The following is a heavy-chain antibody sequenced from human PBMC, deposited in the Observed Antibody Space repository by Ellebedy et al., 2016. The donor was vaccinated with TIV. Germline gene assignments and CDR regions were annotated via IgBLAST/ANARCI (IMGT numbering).Heavy chain of an antibody. CDR1: GYTFTGYY. J-gene: IGHJ3*02. CDR3: ARGVTESGNDAFDI. D-gene: IGHD4-23*01. CDR2: IYPSAGST. V-gene: IGHV1-46*01. Sequence: AASVKVSCKASGYTFTGYYLHWVRQAPGQGLEWMGVIYPSAGSTDYAQRFQGRVTLTRDTSTSTVYMDLSSLRCEDTAVYYCARGVTESGNDAFDIWGQGTVVTVSS.